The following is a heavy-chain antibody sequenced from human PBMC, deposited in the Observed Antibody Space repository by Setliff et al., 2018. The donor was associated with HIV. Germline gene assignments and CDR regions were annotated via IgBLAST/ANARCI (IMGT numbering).Heavy chain of an antibody. CDR2: IYWNDDK. V-gene: IGHV2-5*01. Sequence: SGPTLVNPTQPLTLTCTFSGFSLSTSGVGVGWIRQPPGKALEWLALIYWNDDKRYSPALKSRLTITKDTSKNQVVLTMTNMDPVDTATYYCAHSWGPRGDFNWFDPWGQGTLVTVSS. CDR1: GFSLSTSGVG. CDR3: AHSWGPRGDFNWFDP. D-gene: IGHD2-21*02. J-gene: IGHJ5*02.